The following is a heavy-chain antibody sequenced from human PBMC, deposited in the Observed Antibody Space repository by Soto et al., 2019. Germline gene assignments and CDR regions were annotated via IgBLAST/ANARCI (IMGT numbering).Heavy chain of an antibody. D-gene: IGHD6-6*01. CDR2: IYTSGST. Sequence: QVQLQESGPGLVKPSETLSLTCTVSGGSISSYYWSWIRQPAGKVLEWIGSIYTSGSTNYNPSLKSRVTMSVDTSTNQFSLKLSSVTAADTAVYYCARGFRIAARPNYYYYGTDVWGQGTTVTVYS. CDR1: GGSISSYY. CDR3: ARGFRIAARPNYYYYGTDV. V-gene: IGHV4-4*07. J-gene: IGHJ6*02.